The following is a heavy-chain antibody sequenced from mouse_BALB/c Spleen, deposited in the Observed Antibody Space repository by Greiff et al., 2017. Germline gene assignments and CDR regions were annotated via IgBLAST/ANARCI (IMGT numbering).Heavy chain of an antibody. V-gene: IGHV5-6-5*01. CDR2: ISSGGST. CDR3: ARDGYYAMDY. Sequence: EVQVVESGGGLVKPGGSLKLSCAASGFTFSSYAMSWVRQTPEKRLEWVASISSGGSTYYPDSVKGRFTISRDNAKNTLYLQMSSLKSEDTAMYYCARDGYYAMDYWGQGTSVTVSS. J-gene: IGHJ4*01. CDR1: GFTFSSYA.